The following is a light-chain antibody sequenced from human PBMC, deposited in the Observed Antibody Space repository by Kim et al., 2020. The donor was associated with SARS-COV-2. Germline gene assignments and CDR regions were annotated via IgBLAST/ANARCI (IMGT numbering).Light chain of an antibody. J-gene: IGLJ3*02. CDR1: DIGRNS. CDR3: QVRDGGRDHPV. V-gene: IGLV3-21*04. CDR2: YDS. Sequence: AAGKTARTTCGGDDIGRNSVRWYQQRPGQAPVLVIYYDSDRPSGIPERFSGSNSGNTATLTISRVEAGDEADYYCQVRDGGRDHPVFGGGTQLTVL.